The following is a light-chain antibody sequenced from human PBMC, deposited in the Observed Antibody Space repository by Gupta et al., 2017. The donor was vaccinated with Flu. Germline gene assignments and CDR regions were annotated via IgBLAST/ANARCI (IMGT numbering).Light chain of an antibody. J-gene: IGLJ2*01. Sequence: SFDLTQPPSVSVDPGPTATITCSGDTLGDNFASWYQHRPGQSPLLLIYQDSKRPAGIPDRFSGANSGNTATLTVSGTQAMDEADYYCQAWDRGTVVFGGGTRLTVL. CDR1: TLGDNF. V-gene: IGLV3-1*01. CDR3: QAWDRGTVV. CDR2: QDS.